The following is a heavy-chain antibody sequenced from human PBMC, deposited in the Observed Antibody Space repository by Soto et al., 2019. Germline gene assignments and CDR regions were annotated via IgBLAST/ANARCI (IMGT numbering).Heavy chain of an antibody. Sequence: QAQVVQSGAEVRKPGSSVKLSCKASEGTFNSYAIAWVRQAPGQGLEWMGGIIPYYNTLNYAKKFQDRVTITADDSTSTVYMELSSLRSDDTAGYFCASGASRWYPYFFDSWAQGTLVTVSS. D-gene: IGHD6-13*01. CDR2: IIPYYNTL. V-gene: IGHV1-69*01. CDR3: ASGASRWYPYFFDS. J-gene: IGHJ4*02. CDR1: EGTFNSYA.